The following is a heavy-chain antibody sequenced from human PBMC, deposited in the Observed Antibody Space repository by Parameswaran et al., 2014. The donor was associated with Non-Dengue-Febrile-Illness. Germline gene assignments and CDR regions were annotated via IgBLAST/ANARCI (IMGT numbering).Heavy chain of an antibody. Sequence: VRQAPGKGLEWLSSISSLGSITNYADSVQGRFTVSRDNSKNTLSLQMTSLRVEDTAVYYCAKDLRGSSDGWSTYDGLDLWGQGTMVPSPQ. CDR3: AKDLRGSSDGWSTYDGLDL. J-gene: IGHJ3*01. V-gene: IGHV3-23*01. D-gene: IGHD5-18*01. CDR2: ISSLGSIT.